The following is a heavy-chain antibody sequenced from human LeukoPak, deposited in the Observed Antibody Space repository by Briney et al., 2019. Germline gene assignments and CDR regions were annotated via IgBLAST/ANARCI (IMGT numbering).Heavy chain of an antibody. CDR2: INHSGST. V-gene: IGHV4-34*01. Sequence: SETLSLTCAVYGGSFSGYYWSWIRQPPGKGLEWIGEINHSGSTNYNPSLKSRVTISVDTSKNQFSLKLSSVTAADTAVYYCARASGAAGILDYWGQGTLVTVSS. CDR3: ARASGAAGILDY. D-gene: IGHD6-13*01. CDR1: GGSFSGYY. J-gene: IGHJ4*02.